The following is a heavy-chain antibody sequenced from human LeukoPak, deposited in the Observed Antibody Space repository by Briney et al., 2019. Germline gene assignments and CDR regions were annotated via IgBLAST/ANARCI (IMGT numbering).Heavy chain of an antibody. J-gene: IGHJ4*02. CDR3: TTGYGTIDF. CDR2: IRSQSDGGTA. Sequence: GGSLRLSCAVCRFTFSDAWMAWVRQAPEKGLEHVGRIRSQSDGGTADYAAPVKDRFTISRDDSNNMVYLYMNNLKIEDTAMYYCTTGYGTIDFWGQGTLVAVSS. D-gene: IGHD2-8*01. V-gene: IGHV3-15*01. CDR1: RFTFSDAW.